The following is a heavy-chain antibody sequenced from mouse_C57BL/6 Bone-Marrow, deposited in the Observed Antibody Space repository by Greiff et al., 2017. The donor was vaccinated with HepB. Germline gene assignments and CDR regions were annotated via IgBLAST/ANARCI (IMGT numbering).Heavy chain of an antibody. CDR1: GYTFTSYW. Sequence: QVHVKQSGTELVKPGASVKLSCKASGYTFTSYWMHWVKQRPGQGLEWIGNINPSNGGTNYNEKFKSKATLTVDKSSSTAYMQLSSLTSEDSAVYYCARLGLLRQDYWGQGTTLTVSS. D-gene: IGHD2-4*01. CDR3: ARLGLLRQDY. J-gene: IGHJ2*01. V-gene: IGHV1-53*01. CDR2: INPSNGGT.